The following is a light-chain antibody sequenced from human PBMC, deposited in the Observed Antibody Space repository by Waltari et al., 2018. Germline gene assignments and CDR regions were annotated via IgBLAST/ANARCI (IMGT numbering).Light chain of an antibody. CDR3: LQGYYYHT. V-gene: IGKV1-39*01. CDR1: QDISNY. J-gene: IGKJ2*01. CDR2: VAS. Sequence: DIQMTQSPSSLSASVGDRVTITCRASQDISNYLSWYPQKPGKAPKLLIYVASSLQSGVPSRFSGRGSGTDFTLTISSLQPEDFATYYCLQGYYYHTFGQGTKLEVK.